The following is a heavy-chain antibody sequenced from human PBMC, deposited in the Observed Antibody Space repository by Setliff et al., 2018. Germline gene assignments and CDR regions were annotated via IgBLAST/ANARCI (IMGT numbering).Heavy chain of an antibody. D-gene: IGHD3-16*01. CDR1: GYSFTRYW. J-gene: IGHJ2*01. Sequence: PGESLKISCKGSGYSFTRYWIGWVRQMPGKGLEWMGSIFPGDSDTRYSPSFQGQVTISADKSISTAYLQWNSLKASDTALYYCARRFGAHYFFDLWGRGTLVTVSS. CDR3: ARRFGAHYFFDL. V-gene: IGHV5-51*01. CDR2: IFPGDSDT.